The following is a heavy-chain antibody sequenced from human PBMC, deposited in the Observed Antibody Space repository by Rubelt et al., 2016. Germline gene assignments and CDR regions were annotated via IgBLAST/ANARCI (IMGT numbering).Heavy chain of an antibody. CDR2: IYTGGPT. Sequence: EVQLVESGGGLIQPGESLRLSCAASGFAVSNNYMSWVRQAPGKGLEWVSVIYTGGPTYYADSVKGRFPISRDNSKNTLYLQMNSLRAEDTAVYYCARGALGDYVGYWFDRWGQGTLVTVSS. CDR3: ARGALGDYVGYWFDR. J-gene: IGHJ5*02. D-gene: IGHD4-17*01. V-gene: IGHV3-53*01. CDR1: GFAVSNNY.